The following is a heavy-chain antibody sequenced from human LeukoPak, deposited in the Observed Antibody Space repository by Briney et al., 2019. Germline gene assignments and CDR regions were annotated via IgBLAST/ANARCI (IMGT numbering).Heavy chain of an antibody. CDR1: GFTFSGFA. CDR3: AKTFGTIDPFEY. D-gene: IGHD2-2*01. CDR2: ISGSGGST. J-gene: IGHJ4*02. V-gene: IGHV3-23*01. Sequence: GGSLRLSCAASGFTFSGFAMSWVRRSPGKGLEWVSTISGSGGSTYYANSVKGRFTISRDNSKNTLNLQMNSLRAEDTAVYYCAKTFGTIDPFEYWGQGTLVTVSS.